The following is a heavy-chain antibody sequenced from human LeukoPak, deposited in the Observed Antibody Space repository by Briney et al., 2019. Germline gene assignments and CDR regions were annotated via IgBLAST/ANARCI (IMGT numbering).Heavy chain of an antibody. Sequence: GGALRLSCAASGFTFSSYWMHWVRQAPGKGLVWVSRINPDGTSTSYADSVKSRFTISRDNAKNTVDLQMNSLRGEDTAVYCCARDAGDCGGDCPRWFDPWGQGTLVTVSS. V-gene: IGHV3-74*01. J-gene: IGHJ5*02. D-gene: IGHD2-21*02. CDR1: GFTFSSYW. CDR2: INPDGTST. CDR3: ARDAGDCGGDCPRWFDP.